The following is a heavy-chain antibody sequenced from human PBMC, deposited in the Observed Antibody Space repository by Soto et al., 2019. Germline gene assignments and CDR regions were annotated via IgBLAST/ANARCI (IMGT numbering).Heavy chain of an antibody. Sequence: QVQLQQWGAGLLKPSETLSLTCAVYGGSFSGYYWSWIRQPPGKGLEWIGEINHSGSTNYNPSLKSRVTLSVDTPKNQFSLKLSSVTAADTAVYYCARGGLWWNYPPGSANWFDPWGQGTLVTVSS. J-gene: IGHJ5*02. CDR2: INHSGST. CDR1: GGSFSGYY. CDR3: ARGGLWWNYPPGSANWFDP. D-gene: IGHD1-7*01. V-gene: IGHV4-34*01.